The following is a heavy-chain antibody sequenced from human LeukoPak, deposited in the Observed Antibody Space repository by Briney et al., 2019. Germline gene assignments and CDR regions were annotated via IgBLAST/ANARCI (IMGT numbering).Heavy chain of an antibody. J-gene: IGHJ4*02. D-gene: IGHD6-13*01. CDR2: ISWNSGSI. V-gene: IGHV3-9*01. CDR1: GFTFDDYA. CDR3: AKGYSSSWYYFDY. Sequence: PGRSLRLSCAASGFTFDDYAMHWVRHAPGKGLEWVSGISWNSGSIGYADSVKGRFTISRDNAKNSLYLQMNSLRAEDTALYYCAKGYSSSWYYFDYWGQGTLVTVSS.